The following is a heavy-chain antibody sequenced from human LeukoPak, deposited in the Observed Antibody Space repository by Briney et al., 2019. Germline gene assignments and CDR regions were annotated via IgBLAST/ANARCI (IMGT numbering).Heavy chain of an antibody. CDR2: MNPNSGNT. J-gene: IGHJ3*02. CDR1: GYTFTSYD. CDR3: ARGLWGVGSWYLIKVGAFDI. D-gene: IGHD6-13*01. Sequence: ASVKVSCKASGYTFTSYDINWVRQATGQGLEWMGWMNPNSGNTGYAQKFQGRVTITRNTSISTAYMELSSLRSEDTAVYYCARGLWGVGSWYLIKVGAFDIWGQGTMVTVSS. V-gene: IGHV1-8*03.